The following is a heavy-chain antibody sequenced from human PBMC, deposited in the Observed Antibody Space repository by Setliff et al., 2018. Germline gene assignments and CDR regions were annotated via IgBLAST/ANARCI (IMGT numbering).Heavy chain of an antibody. Sequence: ASVKVSCKASGYTFTSYGISWVRQAPGQGLEWMGWINPNSGGTNYAQKFQGWVTMTRDTSISTAYMELSRLRSDDTAVYYCARARSPPKIAVAGEGYWFDPWGQRTLVTVS. CDR1: GYTFTSYG. CDR3: ARARSPPKIAVAGEGYWFDP. CDR2: INPNSGGT. J-gene: IGHJ5*02. D-gene: IGHD6-19*01. V-gene: IGHV1-2*04.